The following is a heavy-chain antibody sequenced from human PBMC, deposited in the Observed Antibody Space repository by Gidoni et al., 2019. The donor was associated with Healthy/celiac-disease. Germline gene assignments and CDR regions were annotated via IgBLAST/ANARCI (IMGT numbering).Heavy chain of an antibody. CDR2: IYTSGST. J-gene: IGHJ5*02. Sequence: QVQLQESGPGLVKPSQTLSLTCTVSGGSISSGSYYWSWIRQPAGKGLEWIGRIYTSGSTNYNPSLKSRVTISVDTSKNQFSLKLSSVTAADTAVYYCARGVYGGNSRGERWFDPWGQGTLVTVSS. CDR1: GGSISSGSYY. D-gene: IGHD4-17*01. CDR3: ARGVYGGNSRGERWFDP. V-gene: IGHV4-61*02.